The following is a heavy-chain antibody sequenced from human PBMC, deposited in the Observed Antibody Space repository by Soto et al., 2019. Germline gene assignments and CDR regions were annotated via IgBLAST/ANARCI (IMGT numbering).Heavy chain of an antibody. Sequence: GESLKISCKESRHSFTNYWNGWVPQMPGKGLECMRIIYPGDSDTRYNPSFQGQVTTSADKSISTAYLQWSSLKASDTAIYYCARSGTAGGDWFDPWGQGTLVTVSS. D-gene: IGHD1-26*01. J-gene: IGHJ5*02. CDR1: RHSFTNYW. CDR3: ARSGTAGGDWFDP. CDR2: IYPGDSDT. V-gene: IGHV5-51*01.